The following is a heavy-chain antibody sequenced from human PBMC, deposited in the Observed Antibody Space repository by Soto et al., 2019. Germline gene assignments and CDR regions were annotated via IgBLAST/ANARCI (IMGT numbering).Heavy chain of an antibody. Sequence: QVLLVQSGAEVQKPGASVKVSCKASGYTFTSYGISWVRQAPGQGLEWMGWISAYNGNTNYAQKLQGRVTMTTDTSTSTAYMELRSLRSDDTAVYYCARFSRGNYGDYALDFDYWGQGTLVTVSS. CDR2: ISAYNGNT. J-gene: IGHJ4*02. D-gene: IGHD4-17*01. V-gene: IGHV1-18*01. CDR3: ARFSRGNYGDYALDFDY. CDR1: GYTFTSYG.